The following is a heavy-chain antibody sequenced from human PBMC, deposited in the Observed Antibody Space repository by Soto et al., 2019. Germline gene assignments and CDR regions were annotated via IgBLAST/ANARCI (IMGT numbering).Heavy chain of an antibody. CDR2: ISYDGSNK. D-gene: IGHD4-17*01. CDR1: GFTFSSYG. V-gene: IGHV3-30*18. Sequence: HPGGSLRLSCAASGFTFSSYGMHWVRQAPGKGLEWVAVISYDGSNKYYADSVKGRFTISRDNSKNTLYLQMNSLRAEDTAVYYCAKESTGYGELDYWGQGTLVTVSS. J-gene: IGHJ4*02. CDR3: AKESTGYGELDY.